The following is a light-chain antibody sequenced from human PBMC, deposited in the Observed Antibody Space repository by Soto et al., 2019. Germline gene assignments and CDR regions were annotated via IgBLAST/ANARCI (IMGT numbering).Light chain of an antibody. CDR3: ASWDDSRSIWM. CDR1: TSNIGSNY. CDR2: KDH. Sequence: QSVLTQPPSASGTPGQRVTISCSGTTSNIGSNYLYWYQHLPGTAPKLLIFKDHQRPSGVPDRFSGSKSGTSASLAISGLRSGDEADYYCASWDDSRSIWMFGGGTKLTVL. V-gene: IGLV1-47*01. J-gene: IGLJ3*02.